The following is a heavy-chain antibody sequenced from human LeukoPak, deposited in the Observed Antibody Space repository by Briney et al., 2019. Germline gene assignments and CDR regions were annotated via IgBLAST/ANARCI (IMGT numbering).Heavy chain of an antibody. CDR1: GGSFSGYF. J-gene: IGHJ4*02. V-gene: IGHV4-34*01. D-gene: IGHD3-22*01. CDR2: INHCGST. CDR3: ARGPPLTYDGSGYYFFDY. Sequence: PSETLSLTCAVYGGSFSGYFWTWIRQPPGKGLEWIGEINHCGSTNYNPSLKSRVTISVDTSKNHFFLNLSSLTAADTAVYYCARGPPLTYDGSGYYFFDYWGQGTLVTVSS.